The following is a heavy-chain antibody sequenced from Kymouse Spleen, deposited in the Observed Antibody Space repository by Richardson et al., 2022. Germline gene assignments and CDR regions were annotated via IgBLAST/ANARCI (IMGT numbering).Heavy chain of an antibody. CDR2: INHSGST. CDR3: ARVSLQNWFDP. D-gene: IGHD5-24*01. V-gene: IGHV4-34*01. Sequence: QVQLQQWGAGLLKPSETLSLTCAVYGGSFSGYYWSWIRQPPGKGLEWIGEINHSGSTNYNPSLKSRVTISVDTSKNQFSLKLSSVTAADTAVYYCARVSLQNWFDPWGQGTLVTVSS. J-gene: IGHJ5*02. CDR1: GGSFSGYY.